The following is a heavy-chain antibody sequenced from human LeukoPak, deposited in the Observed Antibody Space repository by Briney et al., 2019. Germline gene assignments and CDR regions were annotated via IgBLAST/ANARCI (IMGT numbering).Heavy chain of an antibody. CDR3: ASTAGTTQSDAFDI. Sequence: ASVKVSCKASGYTFTGYYMHWVRQAPGQGLEWMGWINPNSGGTNYAQKFQGRVTMTRDTSISTAYMELSRLRSDDTAVYYCASTAGTTQSDAFDIWGQGTMVTVSS. J-gene: IGHJ3*02. CDR2: INPNSGGT. CDR1: GYTFTGYY. D-gene: IGHD6-13*01. V-gene: IGHV1-2*02.